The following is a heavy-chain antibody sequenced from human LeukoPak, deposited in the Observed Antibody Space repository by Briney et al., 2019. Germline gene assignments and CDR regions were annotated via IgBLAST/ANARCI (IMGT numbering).Heavy chain of an antibody. J-gene: IGHJ4*02. D-gene: IGHD2-15*01. CDR1: GFTVSSNY. Sequence: GSLGLSCAASGFTVSSNYMSWVRQAPGKGLEWVSVIYSGGSTYYADSVKGRFTISRDNSKNTLYLQMNSLRAEDTAVYYCARGVAATTFGVYWGQGTLVTVSS. CDR2: IYSGGST. V-gene: IGHV3-53*01. CDR3: ARGVAATTFGVY.